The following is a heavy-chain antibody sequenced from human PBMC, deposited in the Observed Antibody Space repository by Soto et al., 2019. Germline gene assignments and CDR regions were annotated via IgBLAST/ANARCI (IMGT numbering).Heavy chain of an antibody. CDR1: GGSINSGDYY. Sequence: PSETLSLTCTVSGGSINSGDYYWTWVRQPPGKGLEWIGNIFHSGSTYYTPSLQSRVTISLDTSKNHFSLKLRSVTPADTAVYYCARDRYYGSGTYYNFYSGMDVWGQGTTVTVS. J-gene: IGHJ6*02. V-gene: IGHV4-30-4*01. CDR2: IFHSGST. D-gene: IGHD3-10*01. CDR3: ARDRYYGSGTYYNFYSGMDV.